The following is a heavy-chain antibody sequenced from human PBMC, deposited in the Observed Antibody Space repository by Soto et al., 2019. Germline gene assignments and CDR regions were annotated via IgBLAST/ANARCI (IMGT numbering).Heavy chain of an antibody. CDR3: ARDQGLCSGGSCWGYFDY. D-gene: IGHD2-15*01. J-gene: IGHJ4*02. CDR1: GYTFTNNA. Sequence: GASVKVSCKASGYTFTNNAIHWVGQAPGQRLEWMGWINAANGNTKYSQKFQGRVTITRDTSASTAYMELSSLRSEDTAVYYCARDQGLCSGGSCWGYFDYWGQGTLVTVSS. CDR2: INAANGNT. V-gene: IGHV1-3*01.